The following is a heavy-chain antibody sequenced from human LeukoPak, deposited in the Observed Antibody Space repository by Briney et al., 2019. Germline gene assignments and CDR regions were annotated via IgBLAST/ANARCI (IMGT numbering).Heavy chain of an antibody. J-gene: IGHJ4*02. D-gene: IGHD1-26*01. V-gene: IGHV1-2*02. CDR2: INPNSGGT. CDR3: AREHARERYSGSLDY. CDR1: GYTFTGYY. Sequence: ASVKVSCKASGYTFTGYYMHWVRQAPGQGLEWMGWINPNSGGTNYAQKFQGRVTMTRDTSISTAYMELSRLRSDDTAVYYCAREHARERYSGSLDYWGQGTLVTVSS.